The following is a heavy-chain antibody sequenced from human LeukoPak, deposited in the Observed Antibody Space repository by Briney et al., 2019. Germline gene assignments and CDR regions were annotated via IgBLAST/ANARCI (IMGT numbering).Heavy chain of an antibody. CDR1: GFTFSSYW. V-gene: IGHV3-74*01. Sequence: GGSLRLSCAASGFTFSSYWMHWVRQAPGKGLVWVSRINSDGSSTSYADSVKGRFTISRDNAKNTLYLQMSSLRAEDTAVYYCARGLYSGSYYYDYWGQGTLVTVSS. D-gene: IGHD1-26*01. CDR3: ARGLYSGSYYYDY. J-gene: IGHJ4*02. CDR2: INSDGSST.